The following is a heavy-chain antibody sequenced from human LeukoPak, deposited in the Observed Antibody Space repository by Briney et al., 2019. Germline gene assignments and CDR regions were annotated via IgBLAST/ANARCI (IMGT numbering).Heavy chain of an antibody. CDR2: INHSGST. CDR3: ARAGWYTGFASPW. V-gene: IGHV4-34*01. Sequence: SETLSLTCAVYGGSFSAYYWSWIRQPPGKGLEWIGEINHSGSTNYNPSLKSRVTISVDTSKNQFSLKLSSVTAADTAVYYCARAGWYTGFASPWWGQGTLVTVSS. D-gene: IGHD6-19*01. CDR1: GGSFSAYY. J-gene: IGHJ4*02.